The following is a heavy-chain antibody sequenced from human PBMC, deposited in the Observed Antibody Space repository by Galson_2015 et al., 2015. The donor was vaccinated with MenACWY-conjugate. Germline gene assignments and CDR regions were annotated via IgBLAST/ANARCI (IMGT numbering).Heavy chain of an antibody. CDR3: ARGHYGMDV. V-gene: IGHV3-7*03. J-gene: IGHJ6*02. Sequence: SLRLSCAASGFSFNAYSMSWVRQAPGKGLEWVATMKEDGSEKNHVDSVKGRFTISRDNAKNSLYLQMNSLRAEDTAVYYCARGHYGMDVWGQGTTVTASS. CDR1: GFSFNAYS. CDR2: MKEDGSEK.